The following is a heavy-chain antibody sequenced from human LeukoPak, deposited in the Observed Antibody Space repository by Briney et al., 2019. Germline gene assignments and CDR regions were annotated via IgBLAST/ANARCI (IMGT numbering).Heavy chain of an antibody. CDR1: GGSISSGDYY. J-gene: IGHJ5*02. CDR3: ARVTPVIFGVVMLDP. V-gene: IGHV4-30-4*01. D-gene: IGHD3-3*02. CDR2: IYYSGST. Sequence: SQTLSLTCTVSGGSISSGDYYWSWIRQPPGKGLEWIGYIYYSGSTTYNPSLESRVTISVDTSNNQFSLKLTSVTAADTAVYYCARVTPVIFGVVMLDPWGQGTLVTVSS.